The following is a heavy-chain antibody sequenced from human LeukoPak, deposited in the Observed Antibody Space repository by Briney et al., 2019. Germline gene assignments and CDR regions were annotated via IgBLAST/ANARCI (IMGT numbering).Heavy chain of an antibody. CDR3: ARGRRVGATGRGDFDI. D-gene: IGHD1-26*01. Sequence: ASVKVSCKASGYTFTGYYMHWVRQAPGQGLEWMGRINPNSGGTNYAQKFQGRVTMTRDTSISTAYMELCRLRSDDTAVYYCARGRRVGATGRGDFDIWGQGTMVTVSS. CDR2: INPNSGGT. V-gene: IGHV1-2*06. CDR1: GYTFTGYY. J-gene: IGHJ3*02.